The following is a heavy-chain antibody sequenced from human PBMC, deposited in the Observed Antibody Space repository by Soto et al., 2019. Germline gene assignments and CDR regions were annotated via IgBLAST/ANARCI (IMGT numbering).Heavy chain of an antibody. CDR3: ARDRITINTLGEAIDI. J-gene: IGHJ3*02. Sequence: ASVKVSCKASGYTFTGYYMHWVRQAPGQGLEWMGWINPNSGGTNYAQKFQGWVTMTRDTSISTAYMELSRLRSDDTAVYYCARDRITINTLGEAIDIWGQGTMVTVSS. CDR1: GYTFTGYY. V-gene: IGHV1-2*04. D-gene: IGHD3-10*01. CDR2: INPNSGGT.